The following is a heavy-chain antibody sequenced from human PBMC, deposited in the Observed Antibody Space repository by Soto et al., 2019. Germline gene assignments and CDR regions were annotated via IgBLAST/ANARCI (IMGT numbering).Heavy chain of an antibody. CDR3: ARAMRLLTYYYYGMAV. CDR1: GFTFSSYS. Sequence: EVQLVESGGGLVQPGGSLRLSCAASGFTFSSYSMNWVRQAPGKGLEWVSYISSSSSTIYYEDAVKGRFTISRDNAKNSLYLQMNSLRAEDTAVYYCARAMRLLTYYYYGMAVWGQGTTVTVSS. D-gene: IGHD2-21*02. V-gene: IGHV3-48*01. CDR2: ISSSSSTI. J-gene: IGHJ6*02.